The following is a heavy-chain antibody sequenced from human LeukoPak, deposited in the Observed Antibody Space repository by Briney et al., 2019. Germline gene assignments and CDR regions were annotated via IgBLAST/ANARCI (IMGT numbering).Heavy chain of an antibody. CDR2: IDPSDSYT. D-gene: IGHD3-10*01. Sequence: GESLKISCKGSGYSFTSYWISWVRQMPGKGLEWMGRIDPSDSYTNYSPSFQGHVTISADKSISTAYLQWSSPKASDTAMYYCASTSGSYYPLDAFDIWGQGTMVTVSS. CDR1: GYSFTSYW. J-gene: IGHJ3*02. CDR3: ASTSGSYYPLDAFDI. V-gene: IGHV5-10-1*01.